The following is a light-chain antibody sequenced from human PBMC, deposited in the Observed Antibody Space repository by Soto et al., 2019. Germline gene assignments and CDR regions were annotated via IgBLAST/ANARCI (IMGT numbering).Light chain of an antibody. CDR1: QSVNNN. CDR3: QQYKDFPRA. J-gene: IGKJ1*01. V-gene: IGKV3-15*01. Sequence: EMVMTQYPATLSVSPGERATLSCRASQSVNNNLAWYQQRPGQVPRLLIYGASTRATGIPARFSGSGSGTEFTLTISSLQSEDLAFYYFQQYKDFPRAFGQGTKVEIK. CDR2: GAS.